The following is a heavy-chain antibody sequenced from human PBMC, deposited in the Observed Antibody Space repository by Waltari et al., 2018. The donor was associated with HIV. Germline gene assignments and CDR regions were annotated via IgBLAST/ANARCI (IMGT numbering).Heavy chain of an antibody. J-gene: IGHJ4*02. D-gene: IGHD4-17*01. CDR1: GGTFTSYA. CDR2: IIPIFGTA. CDR3: ARDLGNLYGDFSFDY. V-gene: IGHV1-69*01. Sequence: VQLVQSGAAVKKPGSSVKVSCKAAGGTFTSYAINQVPQAPGQGLEWMGGIIPIFGTANYAHKFQGRVTITADESTSTAYMELSSLRSEDTAVYYCARDLGNLYGDFSFDYWGQGTLVTVSS.